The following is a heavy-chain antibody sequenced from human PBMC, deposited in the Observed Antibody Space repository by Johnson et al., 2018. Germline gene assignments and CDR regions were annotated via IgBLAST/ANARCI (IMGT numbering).Heavy chain of an antibody. D-gene: IGHD3-22*01. J-gene: IGHJ6*02. CDR2: IIPIFGTA. Sequence: QVQLVESGAEVKKPGSSVKVSCKASGGTFSSYAISWVRQAPGQGLEWMGGIIPIFGTANYAQKFQGRVTITAAESTSTAYMELGSLRSEEAAVYYCARIEHYVNSEDAYYYYYGMAVWGQGTTVTVSS. V-gene: IGHV1-69*01. CDR1: GGTFSSYA. CDR3: ARIEHYVNSEDAYYYYYGMAV.